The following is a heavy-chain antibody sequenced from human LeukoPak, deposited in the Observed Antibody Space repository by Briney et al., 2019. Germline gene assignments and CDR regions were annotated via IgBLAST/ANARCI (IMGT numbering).Heavy chain of an antibody. D-gene: IGHD3-16*01. J-gene: IGHJ5*02. Sequence: PSETLSLTCTVSGGSISSYYWSWIRQPPGKGLEWIGYIYYSGSTNYNPSLKSRVTISVDTSKNQFSLKLSSVTAADTAVYYCARGAYPYRNWFDPWGQGTLVTVSS. CDR2: IYYSGST. CDR3: ARGAYPYRNWFDP. V-gene: IGHV4-59*01. CDR1: GGSISSYY.